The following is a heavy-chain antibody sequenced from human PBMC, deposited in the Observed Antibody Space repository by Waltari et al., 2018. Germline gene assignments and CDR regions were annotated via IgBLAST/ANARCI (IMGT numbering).Heavy chain of an antibody. CDR3: ASGGDSGH. D-gene: IGHD2-21*01. CDR2: IRSDGNKI. V-gene: IGHV3-74*01. Sequence: EVQLVESGGGLVQPGGSLSLSCAAAGFTFRNYWMYWVRQAPGKGMEWVSRIRSDGNKINYADSVKGRFTTSRDNAKNTLYLHMNSLRAEDTAVYYCASGGDSGHWGQGTLVTVSS. CDR1: GFTFRNYW. J-gene: IGHJ4*02.